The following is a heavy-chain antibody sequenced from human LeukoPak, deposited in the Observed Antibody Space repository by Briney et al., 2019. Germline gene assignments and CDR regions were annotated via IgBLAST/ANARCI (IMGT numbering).Heavy chain of an antibody. CDR1: GFTFSSYS. D-gene: IGHD3-3*01. V-gene: IGHV3-48*01. CDR2: ISSSSSTI. J-gene: IGHJ4*02. Sequence: GGSLRLSCAASGFTFSSYSMNWVRQAPGKGLEWVSYISSSSSTIYYADSVKGRFTISRDNAKNSLYLQMNSLRAEDTAVYYCAGSYDDRKEDYFDYWGQGTLVTVSS. CDR3: AGSYDDRKEDYFDY.